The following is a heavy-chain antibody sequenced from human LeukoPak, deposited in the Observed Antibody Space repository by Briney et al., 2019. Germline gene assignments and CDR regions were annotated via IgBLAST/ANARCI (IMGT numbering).Heavy chain of an antibody. CDR3: ARGPSGYHNT. CDR1: GFTFTSYG. Sequence: PGGSLRLSCAASGFTFTSYGMHWVRQAPGKGLEWVAFIRYDGSNKYYADSVKGRFTISRDNSKNTLYLQMNSLRAEDTAVYYCARGPSGYHNTGGQGTLVTVSS. V-gene: IGHV3-30*02. J-gene: IGHJ4*02. D-gene: IGHD5-12*01. CDR2: IRYDGSNK.